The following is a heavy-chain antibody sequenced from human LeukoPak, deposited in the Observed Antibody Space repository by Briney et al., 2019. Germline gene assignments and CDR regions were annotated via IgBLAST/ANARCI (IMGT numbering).Heavy chain of an antibody. V-gene: IGHV4-59*08. CDR2: IYYSGTT. CDR1: GGAVSNYY. D-gene: IGHD5-12*01. CDR3: ARQASWLPYFDL. J-gene: IGHJ2*01. Sequence: SETLSLTCTVSGGAVSNYYWSWIRQSPGKGLGLIAYIYYSGTTNYTPSLKSRVTISVDTAENQFPLKLSSVTAADTALYCCARQASWLPYFDLWGRGTLVSVSS.